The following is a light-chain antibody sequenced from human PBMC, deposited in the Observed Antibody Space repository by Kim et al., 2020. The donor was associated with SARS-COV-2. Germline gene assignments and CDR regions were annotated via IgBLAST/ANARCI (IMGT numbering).Light chain of an antibody. Sequence: DIQMTQSPSSLSASVGDRVTITCRESQGISTYLAWYQQKPAKVPKLLIYAASALQSGVPSRFGGSGSGTDFTLTISSLQPEDVATYYCQKDNTVPYTFGQGTKLEI. J-gene: IGKJ2*01. CDR2: AAS. CDR3: QKDNTVPYT. V-gene: IGKV1-27*01. CDR1: QGISTY.